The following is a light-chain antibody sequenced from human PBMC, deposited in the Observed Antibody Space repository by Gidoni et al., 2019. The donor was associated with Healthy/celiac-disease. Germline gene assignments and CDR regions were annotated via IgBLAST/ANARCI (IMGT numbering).Light chain of an antibody. Sequence: EIVLTQSPATLSLSPGERATLSCRDSQSVSSYLAWYQQKPGQAPRLLIYDASNRATGIPARISGSGSGTDFTLTISSLEPEDFAVYYCQQRSNWPPITFXQXTRLEIK. CDR1: QSVSSY. CDR2: DAS. J-gene: IGKJ5*01. V-gene: IGKV3-11*01. CDR3: QQRSNWPPIT.